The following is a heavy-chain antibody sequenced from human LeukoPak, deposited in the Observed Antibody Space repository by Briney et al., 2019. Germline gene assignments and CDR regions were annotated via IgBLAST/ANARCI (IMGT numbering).Heavy chain of an antibody. CDR1: GYTLTELS. J-gene: IGHJ4*02. CDR3: ARDYYGSGSYYYDY. D-gene: IGHD3-10*01. CDR2: INPNSGGT. V-gene: IGHV1-2*04. Sequence: GASVKVSCKVSGYTLTELSMHWVRQAPGKGLEWMGWINPNSGGTNYAQKFQGWVTMTRDTSISTAYMELSRLRSDDTAVYYCARDYYGSGSYYYDYWGQGTLVTVSS.